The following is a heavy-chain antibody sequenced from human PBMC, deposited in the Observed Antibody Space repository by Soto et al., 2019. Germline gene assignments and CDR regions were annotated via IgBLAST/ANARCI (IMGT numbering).Heavy chain of an antibody. CDR2: INLRGGTT. D-gene: IGHD4-17*01. V-gene: IGHV1-46*02. Sequence: QVQLVQSGPEVRKPGASVRLSCATSGYNFNQYYIHWVRQAPGQGLGWMGIINLRGGTTEYAHKFRGRVTVTGDTSTRTAYMELSSLRSEDTAVYFCARCPDDSDVPRWDHWGKGTLITVSS. J-gene: IGHJ4*02. CDR3: ARCPDDSDVPRWDH. CDR1: GYNFNQYY.